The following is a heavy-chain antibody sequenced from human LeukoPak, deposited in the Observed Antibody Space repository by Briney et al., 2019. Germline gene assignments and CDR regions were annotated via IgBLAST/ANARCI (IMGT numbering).Heavy chain of an antibody. CDR1: GFSFGTYG. Sequence: GGSLRLSCAASGFSFGTYGMSWVRQVPGKGLEWVSGINWNGASTVYADSVKGRFTISRDNAKNSLYLQMNSLRAEDTALYYCARGPSGWYHFEDWGQGTLVTVSS. CDR2: INWNGAST. D-gene: IGHD6-19*01. J-gene: IGHJ4*02. V-gene: IGHV3-20*04. CDR3: ARGPSGWYHFED.